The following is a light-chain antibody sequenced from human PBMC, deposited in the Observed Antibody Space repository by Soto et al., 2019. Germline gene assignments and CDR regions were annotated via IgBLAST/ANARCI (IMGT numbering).Light chain of an antibody. V-gene: IGKV3-20*01. Sequence: EIVLTQSPGTLSLSPGERATLSCRASPSVSSSYLAWYQQQPGQAPRPLIYGASSRATGIPDRFGGSVSGTDFTLTISSLEPEDFAVFYCQQYATSPSFGQGTRLEIK. CDR3: QQYATSPS. J-gene: IGKJ5*01. CDR1: PSVSSSY. CDR2: GAS.